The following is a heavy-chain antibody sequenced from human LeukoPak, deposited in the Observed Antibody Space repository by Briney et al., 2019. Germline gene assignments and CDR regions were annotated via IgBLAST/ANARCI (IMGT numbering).Heavy chain of an antibody. J-gene: IGHJ4*02. Sequence: SETLSLTCAVYGESSFSSYYWSWIRQTPGGALERIGEINHSGYTNYNPSLKSRVTLSIDTSKNQFSLRLNSVTAADTAVYYCSRQVVGNDYWGQGTLVTVSS. CDR2: INHSGYT. CDR1: GESSFSSYY. V-gene: IGHV4-34*01. D-gene: IGHD3-22*01. CDR3: SRQVVGNDY.